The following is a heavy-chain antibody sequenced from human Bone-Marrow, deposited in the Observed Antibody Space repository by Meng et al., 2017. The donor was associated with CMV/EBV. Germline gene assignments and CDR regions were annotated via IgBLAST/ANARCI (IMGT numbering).Heavy chain of an antibody. CDR2: ISGSGGST. Sequence: GESLKISCAASGFTFSSYWMSWVRQAPGKGLEWVSAISGSGGSTYYADSVKGRFTISRDNSKDTLYLQMNSLRAEDTAVYYCAKGMTTVTTAFDYWGQGTLVTVSS. J-gene: IGHJ4*02. D-gene: IGHD4-17*01. V-gene: IGHV3-23*01. CDR1: GFTFSSYW. CDR3: AKGMTTVTTAFDY.